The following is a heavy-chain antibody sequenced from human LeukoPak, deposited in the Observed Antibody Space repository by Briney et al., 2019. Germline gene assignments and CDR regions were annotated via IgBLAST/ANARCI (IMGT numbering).Heavy chain of an antibody. D-gene: IGHD3-3*01. CDR2: VSSSSSYI. CDR3: ARGYLNVLRFLEWLRMHMDV. J-gene: IGHJ6*02. V-gene: IGHV3-21*01. Sequence: GGSLRLSCAASGFTFSSYSMNWVRQAPGKGLEWVSSVSSSSSYIYYADSVKGRFTISRDNAKNSLYLQMNSLRAEDTTVYYCARGYLNVLRFLEWLRMHMDVWGQGTTVTVSS. CDR1: GFTFSSYS.